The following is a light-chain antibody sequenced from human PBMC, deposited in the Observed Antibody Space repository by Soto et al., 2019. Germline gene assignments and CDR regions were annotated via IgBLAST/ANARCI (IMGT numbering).Light chain of an antibody. CDR2: AAS. CDR3: QKHNGAPFT. CDR1: QGISNY. J-gene: IGKJ3*01. V-gene: IGKV1-27*01. Sequence: DIPMTQSPSSLSASVGDRVTITCRASQGISNYLAWYQQKPGKIPKVLIYAASTLQSGVPSRFSGSGSGTEFTLTITSLQPEDVGTYYCQKHNGAPFTFGPGTKVDIK.